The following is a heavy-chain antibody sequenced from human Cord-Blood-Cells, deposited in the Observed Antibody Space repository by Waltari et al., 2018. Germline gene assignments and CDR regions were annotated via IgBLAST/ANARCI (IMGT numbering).Heavy chain of an antibody. V-gene: IGHV3-48*03. CDR3: ARDRRWDPLTPHWYFDL. J-gene: IGHJ2*01. D-gene: IGHD1-26*01. CDR2: ISSSGSTI. CDR1: GFTFSSYE. Sequence: EVQLVESVGGLVQPGGSLRLSCAASGFTFSSYEMNWVRQAPGTGLEWVSYISSSGSTIYYADSVKGRFTISRDNAKNSLYLQMNSLRAEDTAVYYCARDRRWDPLTPHWYFDLWGRGTLVTVSS.